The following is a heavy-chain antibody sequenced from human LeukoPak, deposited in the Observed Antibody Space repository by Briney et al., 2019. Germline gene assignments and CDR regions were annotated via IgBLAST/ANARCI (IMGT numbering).Heavy chain of an antibody. V-gene: IGHV3-48*01. CDR3: ARDFDYDFWSGYSVTPSMGYFDY. Sequence: AGKSLRLSCAASGFTFSSYPMNWVRQAPGKGLEWVSYISSSSSTIYYADSVKGRFTISRDNAKNSLYLQMNSLRAEDTAVYYCARDFDYDFWSGYSVTPSMGYFDYWGQGTLVTVSS. D-gene: IGHD3-3*01. CDR2: ISSSSSTI. J-gene: IGHJ4*02. CDR1: GFTFSSYP.